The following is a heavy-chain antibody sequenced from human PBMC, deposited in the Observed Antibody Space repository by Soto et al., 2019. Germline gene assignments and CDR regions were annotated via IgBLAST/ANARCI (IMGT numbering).Heavy chain of an antibody. CDR3: AKAFGDWYPFEK. CDR2: INDTGDLR. J-gene: IGHJ4*02. CDR1: GFTFGSYA. V-gene: IGHV3-23*01. D-gene: IGHD2-21*02. Sequence: PGGSLRLSCGASGFTFGSYALRWGRRAPGKGLEWVSTINDTGDLRYYAGSVRGRFTISRDNSKNTLYLQLNNLRAEDTARYHCAKAFGDWYPFEKWGLGALVTVSS.